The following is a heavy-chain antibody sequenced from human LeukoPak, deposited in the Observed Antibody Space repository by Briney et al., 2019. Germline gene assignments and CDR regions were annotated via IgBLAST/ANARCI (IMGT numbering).Heavy chain of an antibody. V-gene: IGHV4-39*07. J-gene: IGHJ2*01. CDR1: GGSISSNSYY. Sequence: PSETLSLTCAVSGGSISSNSYYWGWIRQPPGKGLEWIGSIYYSGSTYYNPSLKSRVTISVDTSKNQFSLKLSSVTAADTAVYYCTRNSGIIFGFRYSDLWGRGTLVTVSS. CDR2: IYYSGST. D-gene: IGHD3/OR15-3a*01. CDR3: TRNSGIIFGFRYSDL.